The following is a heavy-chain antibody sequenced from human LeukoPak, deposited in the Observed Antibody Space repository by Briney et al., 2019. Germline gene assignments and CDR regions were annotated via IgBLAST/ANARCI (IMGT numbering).Heavy chain of an antibody. J-gene: IGHJ3*02. CDR3: ARHRGVSYYDAFDI. Sequence: SETLSLTCSVSGDSIRNYYWSWIRQPPGKGLEWIAYIYHSGDTDYNPSLKSRVTISLDTSKNQFSLNLRSVTAADTAVYYCARHRGVSYYDAFDIWGQGTVVTVSS. CDR1: GDSIRNYY. CDR2: IYHSGDT. V-gene: IGHV4-59*08. D-gene: IGHD1-26*01.